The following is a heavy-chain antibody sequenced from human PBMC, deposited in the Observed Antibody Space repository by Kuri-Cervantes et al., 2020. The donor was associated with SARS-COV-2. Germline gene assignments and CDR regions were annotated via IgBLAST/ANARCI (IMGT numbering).Heavy chain of an antibody. V-gene: IGHV4-38-2*02. Sequence: GSLRLSCTASNFSISSLYYWGWIRQPPGKGLEWIGSVYYSGSTYYNPSLKSRVTISVDTSKNQFSLKLSSVTAADTAVYYCAREAYGDYDEATRREIDYYYYMDVWGKGTTVTVSS. CDR2: VYYSGST. CDR3: AREAYGDYDEATRREIDYYYYMDV. CDR1: NFSISSLYY. D-gene: IGHD4-17*01. J-gene: IGHJ6*03.